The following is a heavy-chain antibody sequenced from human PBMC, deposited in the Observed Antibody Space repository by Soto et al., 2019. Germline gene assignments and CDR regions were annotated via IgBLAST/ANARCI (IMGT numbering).Heavy chain of an antibody. CDR3: AGSPAYGDYANLDT. Sequence: SSETLSLTCTVSGDSVSKYYWNWIRQPAGKGLEWIGRIYTTRSPNYNPSLKSRVTMSVDTSKNQFSLKLNLTSVTAADTAVYYCAGSPAYGDYANLDTWGQGTLVTVSS. CDR1: GDSVSKYY. D-gene: IGHD4-17*01. V-gene: IGHV4-4*07. J-gene: IGHJ5*02. CDR2: IYTTRSP.